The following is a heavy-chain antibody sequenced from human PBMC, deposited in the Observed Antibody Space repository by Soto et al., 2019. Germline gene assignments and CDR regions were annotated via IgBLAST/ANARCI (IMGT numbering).Heavy chain of an antibody. J-gene: IGHJ3*02. CDR1: GGTFSSYA. D-gene: IGHD6-13*01. CDR3: ARDRSSLYDI. V-gene: IGHV1-69*13. CDR2: IIPIFGTA. Sequence: EASVKVSCKASGGTFSSYAISWVRQAPGQGLEWMGGIIPIFGTANYAQKFQGRVTITADESTSTAYMELSSLRSEDTAVYYCARDRSSLYDIWGQGTMVTVSS.